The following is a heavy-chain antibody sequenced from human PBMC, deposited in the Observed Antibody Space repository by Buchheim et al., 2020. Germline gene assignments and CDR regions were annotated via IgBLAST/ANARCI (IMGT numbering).Heavy chain of an antibody. CDR3: ARAEELIAVAGIDY. D-gene: IGHD6-19*01. Sequence: QVQLVESGGGVVQPGRSLRLSCAASGFTFSSYAMHWVRQAPGKGLEWVAVISYDGSNKYYADSVKGRFTISRDNSKNTQYLQMNSLRAENTAVYYCARAEELIAVAGIDYGGQGT. V-gene: IGHV3-30*04. CDR1: GFTFSSYA. CDR2: ISYDGSNK. J-gene: IGHJ4*02.